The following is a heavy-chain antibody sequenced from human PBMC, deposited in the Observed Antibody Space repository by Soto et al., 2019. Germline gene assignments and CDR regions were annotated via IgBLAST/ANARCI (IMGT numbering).Heavy chain of an antibody. J-gene: IGHJ4*02. CDR2: ISSSSSTI. D-gene: IGHD2-2*02. CDR3: ARAGCSSTSCYNPSPDY. CDR1: GFTFSSYS. V-gene: IGHV3-48*01. Sequence: GGSLRLSCAASGFTFSSYSMNWVRQAPGKGLEWVSYISSSSSTIYYADSVKGRFTISRDNAKNSLYLQMNSLRAEDTAVYYCARAGCSSTSCYNPSPDYWGQGTLVTVSS.